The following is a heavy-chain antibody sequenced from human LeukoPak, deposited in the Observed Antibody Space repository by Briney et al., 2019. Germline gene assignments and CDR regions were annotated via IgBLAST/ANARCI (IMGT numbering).Heavy chain of an antibody. D-gene: IGHD4-17*01. Sequence: PGESLKISGKGSGYSFTSYWISWVRQMPGKGLEWMGRIDPSDSYTNYSPSCQAHVTIPAEKSISTAYLQWSSLKASETAMYYCARRSTVTNAFYIWGEGTMVTVSP. CDR1: GYSFTSYW. CDR3: ARRSTVTNAFYI. V-gene: IGHV5-10-1*01. CDR2: IDPSDSYT. J-gene: IGHJ3*02.